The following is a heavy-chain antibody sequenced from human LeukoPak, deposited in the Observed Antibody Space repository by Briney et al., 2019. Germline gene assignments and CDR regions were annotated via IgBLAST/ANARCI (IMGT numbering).Heavy chain of an antibody. CDR1: GGTFSSYA. CDR3: AREPLRYSSTMAWFDP. CDR2: IIPIFGTA. Sequence: ASVKVSCKASGGTFSSYAISWVRQAPGQGLEWMGGIIPIFGTANYAQKFQGRVTITTDESTSTAYMELSSLRSEDTAVYYCAREPLRYSSTMAWFDPWGQGTLVTVPS. D-gene: IGHD6-13*01. V-gene: IGHV1-69*05. J-gene: IGHJ5*02.